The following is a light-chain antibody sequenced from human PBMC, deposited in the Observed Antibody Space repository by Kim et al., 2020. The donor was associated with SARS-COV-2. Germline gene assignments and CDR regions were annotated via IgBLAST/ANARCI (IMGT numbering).Light chain of an antibody. V-gene: IGKV3-20*01. CDR3: QQYGSSRPWT. CDR2: GAS. CDR1: QSVSSSY. Sequence: EIVLTQSPGTLSLSPGERATLSCRASQSVSSSYLAWYQQKPGQAPRLLIYGASRRATGIPDRFSGSGSGTDFTLTISRPEPEDFAVYYCQQYGSSRPWTFGQGTKVDIK. J-gene: IGKJ1*01.